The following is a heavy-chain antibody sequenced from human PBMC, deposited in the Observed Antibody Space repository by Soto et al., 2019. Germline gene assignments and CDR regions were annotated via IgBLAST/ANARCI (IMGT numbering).Heavy chain of an antibody. CDR3: ARHTLVVVAANQRCFDP. D-gene: IGHD2-15*01. V-gene: IGHV4-31*03. Sequence: ASETLSLTCTVSGGSISRGGYYYSWIRQHPGKGLEWIGYIYYSGSTYYNPSLKSRVTISVDTSKNQFSLKLSSVTAADTAVYYCARHTLVVVAANQRCFDPWGQGTLVTVSS. CDR2: IYYSGST. J-gene: IGHJ5*02. CDR1: GGSISRGGYY.